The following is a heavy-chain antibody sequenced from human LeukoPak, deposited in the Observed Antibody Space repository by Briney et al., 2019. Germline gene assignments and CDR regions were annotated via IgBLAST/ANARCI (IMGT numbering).Heavy chain of an antibody. CDR3: ARASKKVPYQYDTYPEY. Sequence: PSETLSLTCTVSGGSISSYYWSWIRQPPGKGLEWIGEINYGGSTNYNPSLKSRVTISVDTSKNQFSLKLSSVTAADTAVYYCARASKKVPYQYDTYPEYWGQGTLVTVSS. CDR1: GGSISSYY. D-gene: IGHD3-22*01. CDR2: INYGGST. J-gene: IGHJ4*02. V-gene: IGHV4-34*01.